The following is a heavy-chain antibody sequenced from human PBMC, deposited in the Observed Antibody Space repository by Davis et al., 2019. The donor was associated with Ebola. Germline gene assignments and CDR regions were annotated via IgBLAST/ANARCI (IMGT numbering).Heavy chain of an antibody. V-gene: IGHV3-74*01. Sequence: GESLKISCAASGFTFSSYWMHWVRQAPGKGLVWVSRINSDGSSTSYADSVKGRFTISRDNAKNTLYLQMNSLRAEDTAVYYCARGGIFGFDPWGQGTLVTVSS. CDR2: INSDGSST. CDR1: GFTFSSYW. J-gene: IGHJ5*02. D-gene: IGHD2-15*01. CDR3: ARGGIFGFDP.